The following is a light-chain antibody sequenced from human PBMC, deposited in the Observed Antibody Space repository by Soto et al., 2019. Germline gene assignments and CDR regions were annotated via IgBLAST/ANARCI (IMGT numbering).Light chain of an antibody. J-gene: IGLJ3*02. CDR3: ASYTTGSTLVV. CDR2: EVS. Sequence: QSALTQPASVSGSPGQSITISCTGTSSDIGDYNFVSWYQHYPGQAPKLMIYEVSNRPSGVSNRFSASKSGNTASLTISGXXXXXXXXYXCASYTTGSTLVVFGGGTKLTVL. V-gene: IGLV2-14*01. CDR1: SSDIGDYNF.